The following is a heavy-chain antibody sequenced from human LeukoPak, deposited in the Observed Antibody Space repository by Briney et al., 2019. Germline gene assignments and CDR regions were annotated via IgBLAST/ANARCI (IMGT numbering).Heavy chain of an antibody. V-gene: IGHV4-39*07. CDR3: ARFGSQRDYGPHFDY. CDR1: GGSIRSSSYY. D-gene: IGHD4-17*01. Sequence: SETLSLTCTVSGGSIRSSSYYWGWIRQPPGKGLEWIGEINHSGSTNYNPSLKSRVTISVDTSKNQFSLKLSSVTAADTAVYYCARFGSQRDYGPHFDYWGQGTLVTVSS. CDR2: INHSGST. J-gene: IGHJ4*02.